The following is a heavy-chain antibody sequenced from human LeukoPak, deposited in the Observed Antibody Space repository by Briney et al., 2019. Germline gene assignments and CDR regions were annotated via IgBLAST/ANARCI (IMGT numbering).Heavy chain of an antibody. Sequence: ASVKVSCKASGYTFTSYGISWVRQAPGQGLEWMGWISAYNGNTNYAQKLQGRVTMTTDTSTSTAYMELRSLRSDDTAVYYCARVVDTAYNYYLDYWGQGTLVTVSS. J-gene: IGHJ4*02. V-gene: IGHV1-18*01. CDR2: ISAYNGNT. D-gene: IGHD5-18*01. CDR1: GYTFTSYG. CDR3: ARVVDTAYNYYLDY.